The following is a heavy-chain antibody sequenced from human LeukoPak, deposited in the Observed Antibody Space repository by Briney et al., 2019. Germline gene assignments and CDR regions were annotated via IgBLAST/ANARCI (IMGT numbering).Heavy chain of an antibody. D-gene: IGHD6-13*01. J-gene: IGHJ5*02. CDR2: INPNSGGT. V-gene: IGHV1-2*02. CDR3: ARDQGYSRDFDP. Sequence: ASVKVSCKASGYTFIGYYIHWVRQAPGQGLEWMGWINPNSGGTNYAQKFQGGVTMTRDTSISTAYMELSRLRSDDTAVYYCARDQGYSRDFDPWGQGTLVTVSS. CDR1: GYTFIGYY.